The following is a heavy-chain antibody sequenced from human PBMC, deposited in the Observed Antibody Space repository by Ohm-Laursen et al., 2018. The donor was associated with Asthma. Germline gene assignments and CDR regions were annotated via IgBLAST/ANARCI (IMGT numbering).Heavy chain of an antibody. V-gene: IGHV3-64*04. CDR2: ISNNGGSS. J-gene: IGHJ3*02. D-gene: IGHD1-26*01. Sequence: SLRLSCTASGFTFSSYAMHWVRQAPGKGLEHVSAISNNGGSSYYAGSVKGRFTVSRDNSKNTLYLQMNSLRGEDTAVYYCVRAHSGSYSYAFDIWGQGTVVTVSS. CDR1: GFTFSSYA. CDR3: VRAHSGSYSYAFDI.